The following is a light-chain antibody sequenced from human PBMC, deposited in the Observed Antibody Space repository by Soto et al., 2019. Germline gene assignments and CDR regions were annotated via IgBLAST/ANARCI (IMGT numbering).Light chain of an antibody. CDR3: QQLNAYPHS. CDR1: QDITNY. V-gene: IGKV1-9*01. CDR2: GAS. J-gene: IGKJ4*01. Sequence: DIQMTHSPSFLSASLADRVTIXRRPSQDITNYLAGYLQKPGKAPKLLIYGASTLQSGVPSRFSGSGSGTEFTLTVSSLQPEDFATYYCQQLNAYPHSFGGGTKVDIK.